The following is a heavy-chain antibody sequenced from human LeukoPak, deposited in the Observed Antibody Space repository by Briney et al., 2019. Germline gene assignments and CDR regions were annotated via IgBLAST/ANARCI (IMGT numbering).Heavy chain of an antibody. CDR3: AKSNCGGDCYLGTLDY. Sequence: GGTLRLSCAASGFTFSSYGMSWVRQAPGKGLEWVSAISGSGGSTYYADSVKGRFTISRDNYKNTLYLQMNSLRAEDTAVYYCAKSNCGGDCYLGTLDYWGQGTLVTVSS. D-gene: IGHD2-21*02. J-gene: IGHJ4*02. CDR2: ISGSGGST. V-gene: IGHV3-23*01. CDR1: GFTFSSYG.